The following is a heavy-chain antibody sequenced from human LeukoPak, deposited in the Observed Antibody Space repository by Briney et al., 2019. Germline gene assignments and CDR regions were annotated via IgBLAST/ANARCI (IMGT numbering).Heavy chain of an antibody. CDR1: GFTYSTYS. D-gene: IGHD4-17*01. V-gene: IGHV3-48*01. J-gene: IGHJ4*02. Sequence: GGSLRLSCAASGFTYSTYSMNWVRQAPGKGLEWVSYIGGSGTTIYYADSVKGRFTISRDNGKKLLYLQMSSLRAEDTAVYYCARARDYGDYPPDYWGQGTLVTVSS. CDR2: IGGSGTTI. CDR3: ARARDYGDYPPDY.